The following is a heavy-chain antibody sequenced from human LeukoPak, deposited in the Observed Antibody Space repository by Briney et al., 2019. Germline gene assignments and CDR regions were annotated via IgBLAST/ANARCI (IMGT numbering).Heavy chain of an antibody. J-gene: IGHJ6*02. CDR1: GYTFTSYG. Sequence: GASVKVSCKASGYTFTSYGISWVRQAPGQGLEWMGWISAYYGNTNYAQKLQGRVTMTTDTSTSTAYMELRSLRSDDTAVYYCAREEYYHFWSPTPYYYGMDVWGQGTTVTVSS. CDR2: ISAYYGNT. V-gene: IGHV1-18*01. CDR3: AREEYYHFWSPTPYYYGMDV. D-gene: IGHD3-3*01.